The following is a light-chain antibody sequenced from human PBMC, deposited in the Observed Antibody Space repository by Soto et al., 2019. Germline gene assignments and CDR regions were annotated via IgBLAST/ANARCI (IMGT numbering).Light chain of an antibody. V-gene: IGKV3-15*01. CDR3: QQYNSWPPIT. J-gene: IGKJ5*01. CDR1: ESVSSN. Sequence: EVVMTQSPATLSVSPGERATLSCSASESVSSNLAWYQQRPGQAPRLVIYGASTRATGIPARFSGGGSGTEFTLTISSLQSEDFAVYYCQQYNSWPPITFGQGTRLEIK. CDR2: GAS.